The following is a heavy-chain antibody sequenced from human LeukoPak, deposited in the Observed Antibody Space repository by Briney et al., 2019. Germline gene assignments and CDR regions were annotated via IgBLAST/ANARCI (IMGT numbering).Heavy chain of an antibody. D-gene: IGHD2-15*01. CDR3: ARSPRGATAAYFDY. V-gene: IGHV5-51*01. CDR2: ILPGDSGT. Sequence: GESLKISCQASGYIFTNYWFGWVRQMPGKGLEWMGIILPGDSGTRYRPSFRGEVTISVDKSISRSNLHWSSLTASDSAMYYRARSPRGATAAYFDYWGRGTLVTVSS. J-gene: IGHJ4*02. CDR1: GYIFTNYW.